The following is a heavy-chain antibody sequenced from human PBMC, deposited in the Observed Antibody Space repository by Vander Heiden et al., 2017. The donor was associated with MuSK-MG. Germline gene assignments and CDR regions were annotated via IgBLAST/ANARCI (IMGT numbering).Heavy chain of an antibody. Sequence: EVQLVESGGGLVQPGGSLRLSCAASGFTFSSYAMHWVRQAPGKGLEYVSAISSNGGSTYYANSVKGRFTISRDNSKNTLYLQMGSLRAEDMAVYYCARGSGSYGHFQHWGQGTLVTVSS. CDR2: ISSNGGST. V-gene: IGHV3-64*01. CDR3: ARGSGSYGHFQH. D-gene: IGHD1-26*01. CDR1: GFTFSSYA. J-gene: IGHJ1*01.